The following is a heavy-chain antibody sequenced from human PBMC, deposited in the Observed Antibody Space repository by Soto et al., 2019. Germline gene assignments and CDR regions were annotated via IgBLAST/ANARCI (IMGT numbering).Heavy chain of an antibody. J-gene: IGHJ5*02. V-gene: IGHV3-7*01. CDR2: IKQDGSEK. D-gene: IGHD3-16*01. CDR3: ARGGRDAYNWFDP. CDR1: GFTFSSYW. Sequence: EAQLVESGGGLVQPGGSLRVSCAVSGFTFSSYWMSWVCQAPGKGLEWVAKIKQDGSEKDYVDSVKGRFTISRDNANDSLYLHMYSLRVEDTAVYYCARGGRDAYNWFDPWGQGTLVTVSS.